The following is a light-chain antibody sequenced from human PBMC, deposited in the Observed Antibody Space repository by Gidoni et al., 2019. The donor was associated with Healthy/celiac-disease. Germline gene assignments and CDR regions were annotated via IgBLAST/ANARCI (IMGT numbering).Light chain of an antibody. Sequence: EIVFTQSPGTLSLSPGESATLSCRASQSVSSTYLAWYQQKPGQAPRLLIYGASSRATGIPDRFSGSGSGTDFTLTISRLEPEDFAVYYCQQYGRGFGQGTRLEIK. CDR3: QQYGRG. CDR1: QSVSSTY. V-gene: IGKV3-20*01. CDR2: GAS. J-gene: IGKJ5*01.